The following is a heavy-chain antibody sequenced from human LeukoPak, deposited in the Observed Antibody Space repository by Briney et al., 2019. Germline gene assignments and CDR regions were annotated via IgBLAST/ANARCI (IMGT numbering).Heavy chain of an antibody. CDR1: GFTFSSYG. CDR3: AKDFAIVVGAPTNFDY. D-gene: IGHD1-26*01. J-gene: IGHJ4*02. CDR2: ISYDVSNK. V-gene: IGHV3-30*18. Sequence: GGSLRLSCAASGFTFSSYGMHWVRQAPGKGLEWVAVISYDVSNKSYADSVKGRFTISRDNSKNTLYLQMNSLRAEDTAVYYCAKDFAIVVGAPTNFDYWGQGTLVTVST.